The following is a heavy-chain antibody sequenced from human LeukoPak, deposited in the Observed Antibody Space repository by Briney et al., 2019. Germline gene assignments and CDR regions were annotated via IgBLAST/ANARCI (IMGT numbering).Heavy chain of an antibody. CDR1: GFTFSSYA. Sequence: PGGSLRLSCAASGFTFSSYAMSWVRQAPGKGLEWVSAISGSGGSTYYADSVKGRFTISRDNSKNTLYLQMNSLRAEDTAVYYCAKDGDSYSSGWYHFDYWGQGTLVTVSS. CDR3: AKDGDSYSSGWYHFDY. CDR2: ISGSGGST. V-gene: IGHV3-23*01. D-gene: IGHD6-19*01. J-gene: IGHJ4*02.